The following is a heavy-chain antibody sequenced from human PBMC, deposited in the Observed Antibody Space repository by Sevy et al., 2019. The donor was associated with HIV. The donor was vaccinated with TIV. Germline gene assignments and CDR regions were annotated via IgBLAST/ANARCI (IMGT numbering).Heavy chain of an antibody. CDR1: GGSISSSSYY. CDR2: IYYSGST. D-gene: IGHD6-6*01. V-gene: IGHV4-39*01. Sequence: SETLSLTCTVSGGSISSSSYYWGWIRQPPGKGLEWIGSIYYSGSTYYNPSLKSRVTISVDTSKNQFSLKLSSVTAADTAVYYCARRFPIVRTIQGAFDIWGQGTMVTVSS. J-gene: IGHJ3*02. CDR3: ARRFPIVRTIQGAFDI.